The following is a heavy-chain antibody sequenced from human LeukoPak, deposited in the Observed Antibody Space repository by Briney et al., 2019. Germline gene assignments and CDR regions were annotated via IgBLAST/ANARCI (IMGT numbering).Heavy chain of an antibody. CDR2: MDTSGHT. D-gene: IGHD2-15*01. CDR1: GGSISGYY. CDR3: ARHWSHSVAQFGRSYWFDP. V-gene: IGHV4-4*07. Sequence: SETLSLTCIVSGGSISGYYWSWIRQPAGKGLEWIGHMDTSGHTNYNSSLMSRVTMSVDTSKNQFSLRLTSVTAADTSVYYCARHWSHSVAQFGRSYWFDPWGQGTLVTVSS. J-gene: IGHJ5*02.